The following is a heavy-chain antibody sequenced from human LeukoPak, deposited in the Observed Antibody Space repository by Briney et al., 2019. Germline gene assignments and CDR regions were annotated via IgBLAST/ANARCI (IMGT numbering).Heavy chain of an antibody. CDR2: IRSKAYGGTT. D-gene: IGHD3-10*01. CDR1: GFTFGDYA. CDR3: TRDGGFGELLSYY. Sequence: PGGSLRLSCTASGFTFGDYAMSWFRQAPGKGLEWVGFIRSKAYGGTTEYAASVKGRFTISRDDSKSIAYLQMNSLKTEDTAVYYCTRDGGFGELLSYYWGQGTLVTVSS. V-gene: IGHV3-49*03. J-gene: IGHJ4*02.